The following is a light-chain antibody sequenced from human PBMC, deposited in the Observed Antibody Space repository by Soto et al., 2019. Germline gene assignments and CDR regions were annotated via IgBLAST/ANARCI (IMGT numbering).Light chain of an antibody. CDR2: KAS. CDR1: QSISSW. V-gene: IGKV1-5*03. Sequence: DIQMTQYPSTLSASVGDRFTITCLASQSISSWLAWYQQKPGKAPKLLIYKASSLQSGVPSRFSGSGSGTEFTLTISSLQPADFATYYCQQYNSYSRTFGQGTKV. CDR3: QQYNSYSRT. J-gene: IGKJ1*01.